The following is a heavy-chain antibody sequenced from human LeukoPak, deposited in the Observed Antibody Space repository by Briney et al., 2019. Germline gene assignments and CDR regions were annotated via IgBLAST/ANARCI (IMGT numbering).Heavy chain of an antibody. CDR3: ARGRKKYFDWFAVHNWFDP. Sequence: GGSLRLSCVASGFTFSNAWMSWVRQAPGKGLEWLGRIKSKADGATTDYAAPVKGRFTISRDDSKNTLYLQINSLKTEDTAVYYCARGRKKYFDWFAVHNWFDPWGQGTLVTVSS. CDR2: IKSKADGATT. CDR1: GFTFSNAW. V-gene: IGHV3-15*01. D-gene: IGHD3-9*01. J-gene: IGHJ5*02.